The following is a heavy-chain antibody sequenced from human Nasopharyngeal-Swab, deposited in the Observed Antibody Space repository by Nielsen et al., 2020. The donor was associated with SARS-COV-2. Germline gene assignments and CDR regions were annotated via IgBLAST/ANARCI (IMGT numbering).Heavy chain of an antibody. D-gene: IGHD3-22*01. CDR3: AREDLPSYYYDSSGYYEGNYGMDV. V-gene: IGHV3-30*04. CDR2: ISYDGSNK. J-gene: IGHJ6*02. Sequence: GALRLSCAASGFTLSSYAMHWVRQARGKGVEWGAVISYDGSNKYYADSVKGRFTISRDNSKNTLYLQMNSLRAEDTAVYYCAREDLPSYYYDSSGYYEGNYGMDVWGQGTTVTVSS. CDR1: GFTLSSYA.